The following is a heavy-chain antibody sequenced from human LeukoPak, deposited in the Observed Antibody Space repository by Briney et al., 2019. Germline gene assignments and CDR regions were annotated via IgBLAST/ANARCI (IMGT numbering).Heavy chain of an antibody. CDR2: IYYSGNT. CDR3: ARSLVVGIWVDY. V-gene: IGHV4-39*01. D-gene: IGHD2-15*01. Sequence: SETLSLTCTVSGVSISSSNSYWGWIRQPPGKGLEWIGSIYYSGNTYYNASLKSQVSISIDTSKNQFSLRLTSVTAADTAVYYCARSLVVGIWVDYWGQGTLVTVSS. CDR1: GVSISSSNSY. J-gene: IGHJ4*02.